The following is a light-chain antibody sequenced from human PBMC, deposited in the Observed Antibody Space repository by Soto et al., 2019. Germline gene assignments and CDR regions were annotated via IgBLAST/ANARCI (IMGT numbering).Light chain of an antibody. Sequence: QSVLTQPPSASGTPGQRVAISCSGGSSDIGSNPVNWYLHLPVAAPKLLIYRDNQRPSGVPDRFSGSKSGTSASLTISGLQSEDEADYFCSAWDDNIYGPVFGGGTKLTVL. J-gene: IGLJ2*01. CDR1: SSDIGSNP. V-gene: IGLV1-44*01. CDR2: RDN. CDR3: SAWDDNIYGPV.